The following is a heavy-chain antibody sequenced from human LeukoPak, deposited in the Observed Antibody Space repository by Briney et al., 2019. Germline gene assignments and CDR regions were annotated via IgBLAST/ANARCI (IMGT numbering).Heavy chain of an antibody. CDR3: ARDRLERRIYYFDY. CDR1: GFTFSSYS. D-gene: IGHD1-1*01. CDR2: ISSSSSYI. J-gene: IGHJ4*02. Sequence: GGSLRLSCAASGFTFSSYSMNWVRQAPGKGLEWVSSISSSSSYIYYADSVKGRFTISRDNAKNPLYLQMNSLRAEDTAVYHCARDRLERRIYYFDYWGQGTLVTVSS. V-gene: IGHV3-21*01.